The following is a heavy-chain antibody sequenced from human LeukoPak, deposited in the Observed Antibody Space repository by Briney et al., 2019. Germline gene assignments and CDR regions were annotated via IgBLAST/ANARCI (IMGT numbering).Heavy chain of an antibody. D-gene: IGHD6-25*01. V-gene: IGHV4-4*07. CDR2: IYSTGST. J-gene: IGHJ4*02. CDR3: AREHPVAIAADY. CDR1: GGSISGYY. Sequence: SETLSLTCTVSGGSISGYYWSSIRQPAGKGLGWIGRIYSTGSTNYNPSLKSRVTMSVDTSKNQFSLKLTPVTAADTAVYYCAREHPVAIAADYWGQGTLVTVSS.